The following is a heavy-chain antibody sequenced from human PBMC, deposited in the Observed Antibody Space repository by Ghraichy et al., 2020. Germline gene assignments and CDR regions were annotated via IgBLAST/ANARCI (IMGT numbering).Heavy chain of an antibody. V-gene: IGHV4-31*03. CDR2: IYYSGST. Sequence: SETLSLTCTVSGGSISSGGYYWSWIRQHPGKGLEWIGNIYYSGSTYYNPSLKSRVTISVDTSKNQFSLKLSSVTAADTAVYYCAGYDSSGYYFDYWGQGTLVTVSS. CDR3: AGYDSSGYYFDY. J-gene: IGHJ4*02. CDR1: GGSISSGGYY. D-gene: IGHD3-22*01.